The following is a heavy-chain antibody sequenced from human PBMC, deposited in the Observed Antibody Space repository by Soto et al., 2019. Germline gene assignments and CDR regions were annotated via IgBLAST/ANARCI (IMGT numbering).Heavy chain of an antibody. CDR3: ASILVAGLGYYFDY. CDR2: IYWDDDK. V-gene: IGHV2-5*02. Sequence: QITLKESGPTLVKPTQTLTLTCTFSGFSLSSTRMAVGWIRQPPGKALEWLALIYWDDDKRYSPFLKSRLPITKDTSKNQVVLTMSNMAPVDTARYFLASILVAGLGYYFDYWGQGTLVTLSS. D-gene: IGHD6-19*01. J-gene: IGHJ4*02. CDR1: GFSLSSTRMA.